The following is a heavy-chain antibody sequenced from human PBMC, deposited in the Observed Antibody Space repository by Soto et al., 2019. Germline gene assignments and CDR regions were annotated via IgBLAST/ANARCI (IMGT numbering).Heavy chain of an antibody. CDR3: ARHVKRISSSSSCFDY. J-gene: IGHJ4*02. D-gene: IGHD6-6*01. CDR2: IYYSGST. CDR1: GGSISSSSYY. Sequence: SETLSLTCTVSGGSISSSSYYWGWIRQPPGKGLEWIGSIYYSGSTYYNPSLKSRVTISVDTSKNQFSLKLSSVTAADTAVYYCARHVKRISSSSSCFDYWGQGTLVTVSS. V-gene: IGHV4-39*01.